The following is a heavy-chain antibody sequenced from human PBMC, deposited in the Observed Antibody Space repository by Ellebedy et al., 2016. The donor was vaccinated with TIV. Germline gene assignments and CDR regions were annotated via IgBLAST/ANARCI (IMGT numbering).Heavy chain of an antibody. J-gene: IGHJ2*01. CDR2: INEDGTKK. Sequence: GGSLRLSCTASGFTLTNYWMTWVRQAPGRGLEWVANINEDGTKKHFVDSVRCRFSITRDDAGNSLYLQMSSMGGEDTAVYYCARAIYGASYLWGRGTLVTVSS. D-gene: IGHD4-17*01. V-gene: IGHV3-7*01. CDR3: ARAIYGASYL. CDR1: GFTLTNYW.